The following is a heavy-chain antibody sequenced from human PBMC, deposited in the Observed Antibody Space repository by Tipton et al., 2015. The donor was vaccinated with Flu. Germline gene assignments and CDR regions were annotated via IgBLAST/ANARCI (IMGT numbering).Heavy chain of an antibody. CDR3: ARGVDSSGWYDY. D-gene: IGHD6-19*01. CDR2: IYTSGST. CDR1: GGSISSGSYY. J-gene: IGHJ4*02. V-gene: IGHV4-61*02. Sequence: LRLSCTVSGGSISSGSYYWSWIRQPAGKGLEWIGRIYTSGSTNYNPSLKSRVTISVDTSKNQFSLKLSSVTAADTAVYYCARGVDSSGWYDYWGKGTLVTVST.